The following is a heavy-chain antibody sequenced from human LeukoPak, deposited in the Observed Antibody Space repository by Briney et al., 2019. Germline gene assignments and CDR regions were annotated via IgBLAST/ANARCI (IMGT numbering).Heavy chain of an antibody. Sequence: SETVSLTCIVSGGSINSYYWSWIRQPPGKGLEWIAYVDDSGNTNYNPSLTSRVTISADTSRNEFSLQVNYVTAADTAVYYCARHLAARLGGARFSDYWGQGTLVTASS. D-gene: IGHD2-21*01. CDR3: ARHLAARLGGARFSDY. CDR1: GGSINSYY. CDR2: VDDSGNT. J-gene: IGHJ4*02. V-gene: IGHV4-59*08.